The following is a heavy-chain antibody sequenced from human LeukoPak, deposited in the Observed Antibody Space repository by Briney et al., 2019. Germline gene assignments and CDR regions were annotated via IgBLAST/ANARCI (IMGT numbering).Heavy chain of an antibody. CDR1: GGTFSSYA. CDR3: ARARYDSSGYYYMYYYYGMDV. CDR2: IIPILGIA. Sequence: ASVKVSCKASGGTFSSYAISWVRQAPGQGLEWMGRIIPILGIANYAQKFQVRVTITADKSTSTAYMELSSLRSEDTAVYYCARARYDSSGYYYMYYYYGMDVWGQGTTVTVSS. D-gene: IGHD3-22*01. J-gene: IGHJ6*02. V-gene: IGHV1-69*04.